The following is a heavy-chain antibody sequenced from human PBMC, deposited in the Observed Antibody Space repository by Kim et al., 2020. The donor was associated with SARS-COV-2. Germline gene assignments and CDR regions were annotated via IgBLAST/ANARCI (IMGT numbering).Heavy chain of an antibody. D-gene: IGHD2-2*01. Sequence: ASVKVSCKASGYTFSLYAIYWVRQAPGQRLEYMGWINAGTGDTKYSQKFQGRVTFTRDAPANTAYMELSSLTSGDTAVYYCARVYCSPTSCQYYFDNWGQGTQVTVSS. V-gene: IGHV1-3*01. J-gene: IGHJ4*02. CDR3: ARVYCSPTSCQYYFDN. CDR2: INAGTGDT. CDR1: GYTFSLYA.